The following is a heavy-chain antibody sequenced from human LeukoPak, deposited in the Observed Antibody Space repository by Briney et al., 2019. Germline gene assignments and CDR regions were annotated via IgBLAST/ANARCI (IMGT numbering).Heavy chain of an antibody. CDR2: ISGTGGNT. J-gene: IGHJ2*01. Sequence: GGSLRLSCAASGFTFSIHAMSWVRQAPGKGLEWVSTISGTGGNTHYADSVKGRFTISRDNAKNSLYLQMNSLRDEDTAVYYCARGPSTWYFDLWGRGTLVTVSS. V-gene: IGHV3-23*01. CDR3: ARGPSTWYFDL. CDR1: GFTFSIHA.